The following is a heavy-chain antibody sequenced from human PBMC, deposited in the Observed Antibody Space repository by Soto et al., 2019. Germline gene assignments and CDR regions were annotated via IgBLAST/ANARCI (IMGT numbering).Heavy chain of an antibody. CDR2: IIPISRTT. CDR3: ARGVAPSD. J-gene: IGHJ4*01. V-gene: IGHV1-69*01. D-gene: IGHD5-12*01. CDR1: GVTFSSDS. Sequence: QVQLVQSEAEVKKPGSSVKVSCKSSGVTFSSDSISWVRQAPGQGLEWMGGIIPISRTTTYAQKFQGRVTISADESTRAAYIEVSSLTFEDTAVYYCARGVAPSDWGHGTLVTVSS.